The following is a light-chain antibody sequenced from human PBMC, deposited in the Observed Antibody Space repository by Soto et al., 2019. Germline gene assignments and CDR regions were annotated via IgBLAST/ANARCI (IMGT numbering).Light chain of an antibody. Sequence: EIVMTQSPATLSASPGERATLSCRASQSVSSNLAWYQQKPGQPPLLLIRGASTRASGIPARFSVSGSGTEFTPANSSPQTEDSADYECQAYNKWPRTFGKGTNVEIK. J-gene: IGKJ1*01. CDR3: QAYNKWPRT. CDR1: QSVSSN. V-gene: IGKV3-15*01. CDR2: GAS.